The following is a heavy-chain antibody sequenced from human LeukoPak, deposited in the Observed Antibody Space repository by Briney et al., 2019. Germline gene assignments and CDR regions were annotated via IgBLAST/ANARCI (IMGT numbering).Heavy chain of an antibody. D-gene: IGHD5-12*01. CDR2: ISDSSAM. J-gene: IGHJ4*02. CDR1: GFTFRTYS. Sequence: GGSLRLSCAASGFTFRTYSMKWVRQAPGKRLEWVSYISDSSAMYYADSVRGRFTIFRENDKNSLFLQMNSLRAEDTAVYYCARDGGYSGFDADCWGQGTLVTVSS. CDR3: ARDGGYSGFDADC. V-gene: IGHV3-48*01.